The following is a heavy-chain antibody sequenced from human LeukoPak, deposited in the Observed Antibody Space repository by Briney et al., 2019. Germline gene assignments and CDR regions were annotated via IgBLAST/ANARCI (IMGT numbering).Heavy chain of an antibody. CDR2: IWFDRSNR. D-gene: IGHD2-15*01. V-gene: IGHV3-30*02. CDR3: AKLGVVGAAEGNYFDY. J-gene: IGHJ4*02. Sequence: GGSLRLSCAASGFTFTPHAMHWVRQAPGMGLEWVAFIWFDRSNRYYADFVKGRFTIYKDNSENTLYLQMNSLRVEDTAVYYCAKLGVVGAAEGNYFDYWGQGTLVTVSS. CDR1: GFTFTPHA.